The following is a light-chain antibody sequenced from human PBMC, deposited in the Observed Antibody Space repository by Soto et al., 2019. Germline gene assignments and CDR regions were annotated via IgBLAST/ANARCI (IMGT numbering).Light chain of an antibody. J-gene: IGKJ5*01. Sequence: ESVLTQSPVTLSFSPGEIATLSCSSSQSVSSSYLAWYQQKPGQAPRLLIYGASSRATGIPDRFSGSGSGTDFTLTISRLEPEDFAVYYCQQYGSSPITFGQGTRLEIK. CDR1: QSVSSSY. CDR2: GAS. V-gene: IGKV3-20*01. CDR3: QQYGSSPIT.